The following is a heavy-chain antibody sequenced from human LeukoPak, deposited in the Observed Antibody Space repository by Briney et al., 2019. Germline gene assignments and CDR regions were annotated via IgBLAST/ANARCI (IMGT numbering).Heavy chain of an antibody. V-gene: IGHV3-48*03. CDR3: ANYRQSITAAGNSREFADY. J-gene: IGHJ4*02. Sequence: GGSLRLSCAASEFTFSSFEMNWVRQAPGKGLEWVSYISSSGNTIYYADSVKGRFTISRDNSKNTLYLQMNSLRAEDTAVYYCANYRQSITAAGNSREFADYWGQGTLVTVSS. CDR2: ISSSGNTI. D-gene: IGHD6-13*01. CDR1: EFTFSSFE.